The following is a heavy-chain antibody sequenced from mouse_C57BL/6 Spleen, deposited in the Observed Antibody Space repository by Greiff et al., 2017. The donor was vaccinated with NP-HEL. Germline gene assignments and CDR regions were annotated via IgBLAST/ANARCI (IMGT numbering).Heavy chain of an antibody. CDR2: ISYDGSN. J-gene: IGHJ3*01. Sequence: EVQLVESGPGLVKPSQSLSLTCSVTGYSITSGYYWNWIRQFPGNKLEWMGYISYDGSNNYNPSLKNRISITRDTSKNQFFLKLNSVTTEDTATYYCARGDYDYDEAWFAYWGQGTLVTVSA. D-gene: IGHD2-4*01. CDR1: GYSITSGYY. CDR3: ARGDYDYDEAWFAY. V-gene: IGHV3-6*01.